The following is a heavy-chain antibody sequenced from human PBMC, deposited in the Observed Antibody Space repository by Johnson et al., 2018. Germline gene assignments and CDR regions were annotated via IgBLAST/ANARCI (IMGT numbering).Heavy chain of an antibody. J-gene: IGHJ1*01. D-gene: IGHD3-22*01. CDR1: GFTFTSSA. CDR3: AAEHYYDSSGLLARAYFQH. V-gene: IGHV1-58*01. Sequence: QLVQSGPEVKKPGTSVKVSCKASGFTFTSSAVQWVRQARGQRLEWIGWIVVGSGNTNYAQKFQERVTITRDMSKSTAYMELSSLRSEDTAVYYCAAEHYYDSSGLLARAYFQHWGQGTLVTVSS. CDR2: IVVGSGNT.